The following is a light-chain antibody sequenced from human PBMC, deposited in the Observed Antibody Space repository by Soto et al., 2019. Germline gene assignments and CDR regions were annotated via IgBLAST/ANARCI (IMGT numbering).Light chain of an antibody. V-gene: IGLV4-69*01. CDR3: QTWGTGVLV. CDR2: LNSDGSH. J-gene: IGLJ2*01. Sequence: QPVLTQSPSASASLGASVKLTCTLSSGHSRYAIAWRQQQPEKGPRYLMKLNSDGSHTKGDGIPDRFSGSSSGTERYLTISSLQAGDEADYYCQTWGTGVLVFGGGTKVTVL. CDR1: SGHSRYA.